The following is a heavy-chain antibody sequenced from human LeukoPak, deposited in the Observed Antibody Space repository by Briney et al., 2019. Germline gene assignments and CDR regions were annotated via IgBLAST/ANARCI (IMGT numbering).Heavy chain of an antibody. CDR3: ARVRNYYDSTGFGAEFDY. Sequence: ASVKVSCKASGYTFTGYHMHWVRQAPGQGLGWMGWINPNSGGTTYAQTYQDRVTMTRDTSISTAYMELSRLRSDDTAVYYCARVRNYYDSTGFGAEFDYWGQGTLVTVSS. D-gene: IGHD3-22*01. J-gene: IGHJ4*02. CDR1: GYTFTGYH. V-gene: IGHV1-2*02. CDR2: INPNSGGT.